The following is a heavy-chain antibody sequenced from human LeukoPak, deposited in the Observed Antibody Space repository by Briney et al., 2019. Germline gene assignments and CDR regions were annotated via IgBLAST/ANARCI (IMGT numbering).Heavy chain of an antibody. CDR2: MNPNSGNT. D-gene: IGHD6-13*01. J-gene: IGHJ6*02. CDR1: GYTFTGYY. V-gene: IGHV1-8*02. CDR3: ARPSSSWYPPYYYYGMDV. Sequence: ASVKVSCKASGYTFTGYYMHWVRQAPGQGLEWMGWMNPNSGNTGYAQKFQGRVTMTRNTSISTAYMELSSLRSEDTAVYYCARPSSSWYPPYYYYGMDVWGQGTTVTVSS.